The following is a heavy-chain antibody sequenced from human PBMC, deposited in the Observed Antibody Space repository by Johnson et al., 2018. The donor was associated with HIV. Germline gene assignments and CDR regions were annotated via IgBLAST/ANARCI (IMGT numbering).Heavy chain of an antibody. J-gene: IGHJ3*02. CDR2: ISYDGSNK. CDR1: GFTFSNAW. D-gene: IGHD6-13*01. CDR3: AREGIAAAGPGDDAFDI. Sequence: QVQLVESGGGVVRPGGSLRLSCAASGFTFSNAWMSWVRQAPGKGLEWVAVISYDGSNKYYADSVKGRFTISRDNSKNTLYLQMNSLRAEDTAVYYCAREGIAAAGPGDDAFDIWGQGTMVTVSS. V-gene: IGHV3-30*03.